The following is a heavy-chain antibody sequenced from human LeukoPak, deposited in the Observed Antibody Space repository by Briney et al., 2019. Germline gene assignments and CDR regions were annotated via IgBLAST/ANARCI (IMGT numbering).Heavy chain of an antibody. J-gene: IGHJ6*03. CDR1: GFTFSDYY. CDR3: ARMNTAMVNGLNYYYYMDV. D-gene: IGHD5-18*01. CDR2: INTGGSTI. Sequence: GGSLRLSCAASGFTFSDYYMSWIRQAPGKGLEWVSYINTGGSTIYSADSVKGRFTISRDNAKNSLYLQMNSLRADDTAVYYCARMNTAMVNGLNYYYYMDVWGKGTTVTISS. V-gene: IGHV3-11*04.